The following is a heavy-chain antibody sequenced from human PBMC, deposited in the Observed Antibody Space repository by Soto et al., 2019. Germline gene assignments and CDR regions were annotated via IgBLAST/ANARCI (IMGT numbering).Heavy chain of an antibody. Sequence: EVQLLESGGGLVQPGGSLRLSCAASGFTFSNYAMTWVRQVAGKGLEWVSSISGPGGSTYYADSVKGRFTISRDNSKSTVYLEMNSLIAEDTALYYCARDERNAVAGTDYWGQGTLVTVTS. J-gene: IGHJ4*02. D-gene: IGHD6-19*01. CDR1: GFTFSNYA. CDR2: ISGPGGST. V-gene: IGHV3-23*01. CDR3: ARDERNAVAGTDY.